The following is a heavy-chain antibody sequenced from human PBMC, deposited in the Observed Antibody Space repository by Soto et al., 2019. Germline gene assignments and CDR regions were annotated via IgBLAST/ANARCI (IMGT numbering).Heavy chain of an antibody. CDR3: ARKSGRDCHSGGGCFSLGV. J-gene: IGHJ4*02. CDR1: GETLNSNP. Sequence: QVQLVQSGAEVKKPGSSLKVSCKVFGETLNSNPIGWVRQAPGQGLEWVGGIVPLSDRTNYAQELQGRVTVTADGSTSAVYMELSNLKSDDTAVYYCARKSGRDCHSGGGCFSLGVWGQGSVIRVSS. V-gene: IGHV1-69*12. CDR2: IVPLSDRT. D-gene: IGHD2-15*01.